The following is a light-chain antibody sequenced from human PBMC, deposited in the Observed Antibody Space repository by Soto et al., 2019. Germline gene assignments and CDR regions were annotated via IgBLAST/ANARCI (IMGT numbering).Light chain of an antibody. J-gene: IGKJ5*01. Sequence: EIMLTQTPTSLSVSLPLTGTITCRASQSISSYLTWYQQKPGKAPKLLIYGASTLQSRVPSRFSGGGSGTEFTLTISGLQIEDLATYCCQVSNNVTPVFGQGTRLEIK. V-gene: IGKV1-27*01. CDR2: GAS. CDR3: QVSNNVTPV. CDR1: QSISSY.